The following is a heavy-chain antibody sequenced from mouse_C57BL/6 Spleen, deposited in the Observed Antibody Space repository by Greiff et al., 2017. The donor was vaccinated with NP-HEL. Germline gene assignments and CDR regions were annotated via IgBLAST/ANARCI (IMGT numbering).Heavy chain of an antibody. CDR2: IDPENGDT. CDR3: TTYGNYVGY. D-gene: IGHD2-1*01. J-gene: IGHJ2*01. V-gene: IGHV14-4*01. CDR1: GFNIKDDY. Sequence: VQLKESGAELVRPGASVKLSCTASGFNIKDDYMHWVKQRPEQGLEWIGWIDPENGDTEYASKFQGKATITPDTSSNTAYLQLSSLTAEDTAVYYCTTYGNYVGYWGQGTTLTVSS.